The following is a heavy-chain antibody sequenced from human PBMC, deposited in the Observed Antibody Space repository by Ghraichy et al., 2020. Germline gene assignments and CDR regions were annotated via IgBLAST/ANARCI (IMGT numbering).Heavy chain of an antibody. D-gene: IGHD3-16*01. V-gene: IGHV3-33*01. CDR1: GFTFSSYG. CDR3: ARDQIMITFGGVYGMDV. Sequence: GGSLRLSCAASGFTFSSYGMHWVRQAPGKGLEWVAVIWYDGSNKYYADSVKGRFTISRDNSKNTLYLQMNSLRAEDTAVYYCARDQIMITFGGVYGMDVWGQGTTVTVSS. CDR2: IWYDGSNK. J-gene: IGHJ6*02.